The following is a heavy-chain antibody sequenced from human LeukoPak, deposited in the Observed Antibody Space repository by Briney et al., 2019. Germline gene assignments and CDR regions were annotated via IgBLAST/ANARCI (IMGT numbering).Heavy chain of an antibody. D-gene: IGHD2-15*01. J-gene: IGHJ5*02. Sequence: PGGSLRLSCAASGFTFSSYSMNWVRQAPGKGLEWVSSISSSSSYMYYADSVKGRFTISRDNAKNSVYLQVNSLRAEDTAVYYCAKSGVVVAALERSVANWFDRWGQGTRVTVSS. CDR1: GFTFSSYS. CDR3: AKSGVVVAALERSVANWFDR. CDR2: ISSSSSYM. V-gene: IGHV3-21*01.